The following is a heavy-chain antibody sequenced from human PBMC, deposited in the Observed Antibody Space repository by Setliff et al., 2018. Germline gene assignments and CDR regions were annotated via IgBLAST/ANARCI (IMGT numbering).Heavy chain of an antibody. CDR3: ARKKTVYWYYGMDV. Sequence: KPSETLSLTCAVYGGSISGYYWSWIRQPPGKGLEWIGEINHSGSTNYNPSLKSRVTISVDTSKNQFSLKLSSVTAADTAVYYCARKKTVYWYYGMDVWGQGTTVTVSS. CDR2: INHSGST. J-gene: IGHJ6*02. D-gene: IGHD2-15*01. V-gene: IGHV4-34*01. CDR1: GGSISGYY.